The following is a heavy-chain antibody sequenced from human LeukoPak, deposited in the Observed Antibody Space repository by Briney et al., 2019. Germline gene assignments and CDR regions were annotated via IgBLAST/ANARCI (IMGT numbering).Heavy chain of an antibody. D-gene: IGHD6-13*01. V-gene: IGHV7-4-1*02. CDR1: GYTFTTYA. Sequence: ASVKVSCKASGYTFTTYAMNWVRQSPGQRLERIRWINTNTGNPTYAQGFTGRFVFSLDTSVSTAYLQISSLKAEDTAVYYCAKEGQYSSSWYLGYWGQGTLVTVSS. J-gene: IGHJ4*02. CDR2: INTNTGNP. CDR3: AKEGQYSSSWYLGY.